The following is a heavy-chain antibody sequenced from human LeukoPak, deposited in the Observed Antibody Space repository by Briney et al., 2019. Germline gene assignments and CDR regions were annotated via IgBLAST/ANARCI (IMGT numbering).Heavy chain of an antibody. V-gene: IGHV1-2*02. CDR2: INLNTGDT. CDR1: GFTFIGYY. J-gene: IGHJ4*02. Sequence: GASVKLSCKGSGFTFIGYYMHWVRQAPGQGLEWMGWINLNTGDTDYAPKFQGRVPMTRDTSITTAYMELSRLRYDDTAVYYCARDQPALDYWGRGTLVTVSS. CDR3: ARDQPALDY.